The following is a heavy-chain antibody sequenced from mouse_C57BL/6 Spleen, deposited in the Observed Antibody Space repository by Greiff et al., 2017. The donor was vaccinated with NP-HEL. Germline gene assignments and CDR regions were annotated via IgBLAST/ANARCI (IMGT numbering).Heavy chain of an antibody. CDR1: GYTFTSYW. V-gene: IGHV1-53*01. Sequence: QVQLQQPGTELVKPGASVELSCKASGYTFTSYWMHWVKQRPGQGLEWIGNINPSNGGTNYNEKFKSKATLTVDKSSSTAYMQLSSLTSEDSTVYYCAGSRRGDYYAMDYWGQGTSVTVSS. CDR3: AGSRRGDYYAMDY. D-gene: IGHD1-2*01. CDR2: INPSNGGT. J-gene: IGHJ4*01.